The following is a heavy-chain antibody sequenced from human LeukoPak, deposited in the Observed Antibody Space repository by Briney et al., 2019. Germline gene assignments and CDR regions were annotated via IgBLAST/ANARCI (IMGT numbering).Heavy chain of an antibody. CDR2: IVVGSGNT. Sequence: ASVKVSCKASGFTFTNSAMQWVRQARGQRLEWIGWIVVGSGNTNYAQKFQERVTITRDMSANTAYMELSSLTSEDTAVYYCAAARGLSTGAFDYWGQGTLVTVSS. CDR3: AAARGLSTGAFDY. CDR1: GFTFTNSA. D-gene: IGHD7-27*01. V-gene: IGHV1-58*02. J-gene: IGHJ4*02.